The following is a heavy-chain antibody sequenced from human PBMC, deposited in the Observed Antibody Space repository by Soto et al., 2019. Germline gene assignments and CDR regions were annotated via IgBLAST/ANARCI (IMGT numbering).Heavy chain of an antibody. CDR2: IYYSGST. CDR1: GGSISSYY. J-gene: IGHJ6*02. V-gene: IGHV4-59*01. CDR3: ARTPNYYYYGMDV. Sequence: KPSETLSFTCTVSGGSISSYYWSWIRQPPGKGLEWIGYIYYSGSTNYNPSLKSRVTISVDTSKNQFSLKLSSVTAADTAVYYCARTPNYYYYGMDVWGQGTTVTVSS.